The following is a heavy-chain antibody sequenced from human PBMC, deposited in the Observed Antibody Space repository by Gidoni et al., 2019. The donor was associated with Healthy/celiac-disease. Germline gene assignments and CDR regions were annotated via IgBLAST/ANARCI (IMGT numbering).Heavy chain of an antibody. CDR1: GFTLRKAW. V-gene: IGHV3-15*01. CDR2: IKSKTDGGTT. D-gene: IGHD2-21*01. Sequence: EVQLVESGGGLVKPGGSLRLSCAASGFTLRKAWMSWVRQASGKGLEWVGRIKSKTDGGTTDYAAPVKGRFTISRDDSKNTLYLQMNSLKTEDTAVYYCTTDEDWLADYYYYYGMDVWGQGTTVTVSS. J-gene: IGHJ6*02. CDR3: TTDEDWLADYYYYYGMDV.